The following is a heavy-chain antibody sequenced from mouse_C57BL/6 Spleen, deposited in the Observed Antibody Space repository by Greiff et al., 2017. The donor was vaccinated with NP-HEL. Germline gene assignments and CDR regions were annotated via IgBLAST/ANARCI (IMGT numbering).Heavy chain of an antibody. CDR2: ISYDGSN. CDR1: GYSITSGYY. J-gene: IGHJ2*01. V-gene: IGHV3-6*01. D-gene: IGHD2-2*01. Sequence: EVHLVESGPGLVKPSQSLSLTCSVTGYSITSGYYWNWIRQFPGNKLEWMGYISYDGSNNYNPSLKNRISITRDTSKNQFFLKLNSVTTEDTATYYCARWLPYFDYWGQGTTLTVSS. CDR3: ARWLPYFDY.